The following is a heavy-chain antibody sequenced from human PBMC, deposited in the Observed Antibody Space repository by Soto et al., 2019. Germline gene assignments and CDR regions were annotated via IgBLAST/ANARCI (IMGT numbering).Heavy chain of an antibody. CDR1: GGSVSSGSYY. Sequence: QVQLQESGPGLVKPSETLSLTCTVSGGSVSSGSYYWSWIRQPPGKGLEWIGYIYYSGSTNYNPSLKSRVTISVDTSKNQWSLKLSSVTAADTAVYYCARGDYRNGFDPWGQGTLVTVSS. V-gene: IGHV4-61*01. CDR2: IYYSGST. J-gene: IGHJ5*02. D-gene: IGHD4-4*01. CDR3: ARGDYRNGFDP.